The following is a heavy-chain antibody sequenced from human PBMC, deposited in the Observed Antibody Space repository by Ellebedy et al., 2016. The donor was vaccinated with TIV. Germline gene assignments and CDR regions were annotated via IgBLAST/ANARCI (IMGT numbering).Heavy chain of an antibody. CDR1: GFTFSSST. V-gene: IGHV3-21*01. Sequence: PGGSLTLSCAASGFTFSSSTMNWVRQAPGQGLEWVSSISSSGYYIYDADSVKGRFTISRDNAKNSLYLQLNSLRAEDTAVYYCASFYDPRLCSGGSCFEYWGQGTLVTVSS. D-gene: IGHD2-15*01. CDR3: ASFYDPRLCSGGSCFEY. CDR2: ISSSGYYI. J-gene: IGHJ4*02.